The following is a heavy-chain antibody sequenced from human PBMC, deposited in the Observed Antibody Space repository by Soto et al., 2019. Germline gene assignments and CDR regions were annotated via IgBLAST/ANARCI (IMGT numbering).Heavy chain of an antibody. D-gene: IGHD3-3*01. CDR3: ARHVRNYDFWSGYLYGMDV. V-gene: IGHV4-31*03. CDR2: IYYSGST. CDR1: GGSISSGGYY. J-gene: IGHJ6*02. Sequence: PSETLSLTCTVSGGSISSGGYYWSWIRQHPGKGLEWIGYIYYSGSTYYNPSLKSRVTISVDTSKNQFSLKLSSVTAADTAVYCCARHVRNYDFWSGYLYGMDVWGQGTTVTVSS.